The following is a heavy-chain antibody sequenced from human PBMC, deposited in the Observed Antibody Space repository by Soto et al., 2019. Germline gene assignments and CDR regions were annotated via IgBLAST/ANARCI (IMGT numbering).Heavy chain of an antibody. CDR3: ARDAGYYGSGSYYTFWFDP. V-gene: IGHV3-21*01. CDR1: GFTFSSYS. J-gene: IGHJ5*02. D-gene: IGHD3-10*01. Sequence: GGSLRLSCAASGFTFSSYSMNWVRQAPGKGLEWVSSISSSSSYIYYADSVKGRFTISRDNAKNSLYLQMNSLRAEDTAVYYCARDAGYYGSGSYYTFWFDPWGPGTLVTVSS. CDR2: ISSSSSYI.